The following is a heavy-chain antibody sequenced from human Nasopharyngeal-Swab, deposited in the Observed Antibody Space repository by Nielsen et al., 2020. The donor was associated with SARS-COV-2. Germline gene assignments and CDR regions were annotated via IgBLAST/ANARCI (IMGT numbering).Heavy chain of an antibody. CDR2: ISSSSSYI. V-gene: IGHV3-21*01. Sequence: GESLKISCAASGFTFSSHSMNWVRQAPGKGLEWVSSISSSSSYIYYADSVKGRFTISRDNAKNSLYLQMNSLRAEDTAVYYCARDREFGELWGYWGQGTLVTVSS. J-gene: IGHJ4*02. D-gene: IGHD3-10*01. CDR3: ARDREFGELWGY. CDR1: GFTFSSHS.